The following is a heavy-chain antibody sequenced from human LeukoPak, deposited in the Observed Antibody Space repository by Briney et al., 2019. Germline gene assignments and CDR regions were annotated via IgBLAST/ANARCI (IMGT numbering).Heavy chain of an antibody. CDR1: GASISSPNW. D-gene: IGHD2-2*02. CDR3: ARVTLGCSTTTCYMDS. Sequence: SETLSLTCAVSGASISSPNWWNWVRQSPGKELEWVGGISLSGNINYNPSLQSRITISIDKSKNDFSLKLNSVTAADTAVYYCARVTLGCSTTTCYMDSWGQGTLVTVSS. V-gene: IGHV4-4*02. CDR2: ISLSGNI. J-gene: IGHJ4*02.